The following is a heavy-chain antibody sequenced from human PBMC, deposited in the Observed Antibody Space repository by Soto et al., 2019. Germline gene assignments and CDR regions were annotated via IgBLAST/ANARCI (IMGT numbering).Heavy chain of an antibody. D-gene: IGHD1-26*01. Sequence: PLETLLLTCAVCSGSISSSSYYWGWIGQPPGKGLEWVGSIYSSGSTYYNPSLKSRGTIYVDTSKNQFSLKLSSVTAADTAVYYCARTYSGSHGAFDIWGQGKMVT. J-gene: IGHJ3*02. V-gene: IGHV4-39*01. CDR3: ARTYSGSHGAFDI. CDR1: SGSISSSSYY. CDR2: IYSSGST.